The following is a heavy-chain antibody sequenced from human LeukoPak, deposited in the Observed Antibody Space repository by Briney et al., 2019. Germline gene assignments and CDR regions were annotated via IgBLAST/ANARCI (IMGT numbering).Heavy chain of an antibody. V-gene: IGHV4-38-2*02. J-gene: IGHJ4*02. CDR1: GYSISSVYY. CDR2: IYHSGTT. Sequence: SETLSLTCTVSGYSISSVYYWGWVRQTPGKGLEWIASIYHSGTTDYNPSLQSRITMFVDTSRNQFSLKLRSVTAADTAVYYCAGKRAFYYFDSWGPGTLVTVSA. CDR3: AGKRAFYYFDS.